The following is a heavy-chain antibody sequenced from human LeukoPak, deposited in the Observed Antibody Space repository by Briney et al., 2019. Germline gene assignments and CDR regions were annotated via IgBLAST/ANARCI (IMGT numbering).Heavy chain of an antibody. CDR2: IIGGPRTS. J-gene: IGHJ4*02. CDR1: GFTFSSYA. CDR3: AKDFVSGDGRWEIDY. V-gene: IGHV3-23*01. D-gene: IGHD7-27*01. Sequence: RGSLRLSCAASGFTFSSYAMSWVRQAPGKGLEWVSSIIGGPRTSYYADSVKGRFTISRDNSNNRLYLQMNSLRAEDTAIYYCAKDFVSGDGRWEIDYWGQGTLVTVSS.